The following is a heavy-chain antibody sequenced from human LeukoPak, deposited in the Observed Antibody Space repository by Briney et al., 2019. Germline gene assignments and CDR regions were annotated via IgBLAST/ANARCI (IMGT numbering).Heavy chain of an antibody. CDR2: INPNSGGT. J-gene: IGHJ5*02. CDR3: AREGIRWPSWFDP. CDR1: GYTFTGYY. D-gene: IGHD4-23*01. Sequence: GASVKVSFKASGYTFTGYYMHWVRQAPGQGLEWMGWINPNSGGTNYAQKFQGRVTMTRDTSISTAYMELSRLRSDDTAVYYCAREGIRWPSWFDPWGQGTLVTVSS. V-gene: IGHV1-2*02.